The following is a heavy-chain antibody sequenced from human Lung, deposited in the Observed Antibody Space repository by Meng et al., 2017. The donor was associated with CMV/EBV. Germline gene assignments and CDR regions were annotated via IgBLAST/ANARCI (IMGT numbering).Heavy chain of an antibody. J-gene: IGHJ4*02. Sequence: GESLKISCKGSGYSFSTYWIAWVRQKPGKGLEWMGVIHPSDSETTYSPSFEGQVTISADKSISTVYLHWSYLKASDTGMYYCASGAGAYWGQGTLVTVSS. CDR2: IHPSDSET. CDR1: GYSFSTYW. D-gene: IGHD1-26*01. CDR3: ASGAGAY. V-gene: IGHV5-51*01.